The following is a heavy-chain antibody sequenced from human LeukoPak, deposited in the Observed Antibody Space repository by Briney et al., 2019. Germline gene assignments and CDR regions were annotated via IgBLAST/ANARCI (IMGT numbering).Heavy chain of an antibody. CDR3: ARASTLRTGDAH. CDR1: GFTISSNY. J-gene: IGHJ4*02. Sequence: PGGSLRLSCVASGFTISSNYMSWVRQAPGKGLEWISVIYTGGSTSYADSVKGRFTISRDSSTNTLFLQMYSLRAEDTAVYYCARASTLRTGDAHWGQGTLVTVSS. D-gene: IGHD7-27*01. V-gene: IGHV3-66*01. CDR2: IYTGGST.